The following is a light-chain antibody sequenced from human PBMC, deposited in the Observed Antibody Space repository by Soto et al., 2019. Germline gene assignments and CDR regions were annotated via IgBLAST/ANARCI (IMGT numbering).Light chain of an antibody. J-gene: IGKJ2*02. V-gene: IGKV3-15*01. Sequence: VMTQSPATLSVSPGESATLSCKASQSVSRNVAWYQHKPGEAPRLLIYAASTRATGVPARFSGSGSGTDLTLTITVLQSEDFAVYYCQQYGHWPRTFGQGTKLEVK. CDR2: AAS. CDR3: QQYGHWPRT. CDR1: QSVSRN.